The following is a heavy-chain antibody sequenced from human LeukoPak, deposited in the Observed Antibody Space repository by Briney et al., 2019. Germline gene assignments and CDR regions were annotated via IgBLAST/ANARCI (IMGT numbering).Heavy chain of an antibody. V-gene: IGHV4-4*02. CDR3: ARARANYGPRDNWFDP. CDR2: IYHSGST. CDR1: GGSISSSNW. Sequence: SGTLSLTWAVSGGSISSSNWWSWVRQPPGKGLEWIGEIYHSGSTNYNPSLKSRVTISVDKSKNQFSLKLSSVTAADTAVYYCARARANYGPRDNWFDPWGQGTLVTVSS. D-gene: IGHD4/OR15-4a*01. J-gene: IGHJ5*02.